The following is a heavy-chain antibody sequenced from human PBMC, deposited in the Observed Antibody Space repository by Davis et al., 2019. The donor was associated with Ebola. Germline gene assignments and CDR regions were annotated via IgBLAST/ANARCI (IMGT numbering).Heavy chain of an antibody. CDR3: ARDRRENYMNV. Sequence: GESLKISCVASGFTLSSYWMSWVRQAPGKGLEWVANIKSDGSQKYYVGSVKGRFTISRDNAKNSLFLQMNSLRVEDTAVYYCARDRRENYMNVWGTGTTVTVSS. V-gene: IGHV3-7*01. CDR2: IKSDGSQK. J-gene: IGHJ6*03. CDR1: GFTLSSYW. D-gene: IGHD2/OR15-2a*01.